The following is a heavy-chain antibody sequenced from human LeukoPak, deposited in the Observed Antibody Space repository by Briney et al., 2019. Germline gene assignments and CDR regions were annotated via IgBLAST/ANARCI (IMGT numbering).Heavy chain of an antibody. V-gene: IGHV3-9*01. D-gene: IGHD1-26*01. CDR3: ARAINLGSTTGALFDI. CDR1: GFTFDDYA. J-gene: IGHJ3*02. Sequence: GESLRLSCAASGFTFDDYAMHWVRHAPGKGLEWVSGISWNSGSIGYADSVKGRFTISRDNAKNSLYLQMNSLRAEDTALYYCARAINLGSTTGALFDIWGQGTMVTVSS. CDR2: ISWNSGSI.